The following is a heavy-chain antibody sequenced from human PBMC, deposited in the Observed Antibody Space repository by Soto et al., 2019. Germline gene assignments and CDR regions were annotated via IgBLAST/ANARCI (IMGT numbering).Heavy chain of an antibody. V-gene: IGHV1-69*18. CDR1: GGTXXXYS. Sequence: QVQLXXXXAEVKKPGSSVKVSCKASGGTXXXYSINWVRQAPGQGLEWMRSIIPIFGTANYAQKFQGRVTITADESTSTAYMELSSLRSEDTAVYYCATDGGRHSGGIDYWGQGTLVTVSS. D-gene: IGHD1-26*01. CDR2: IIPIFGTA. CDR3: ATDGGRHSGGIDY. J-gene: IGHJ4*02.